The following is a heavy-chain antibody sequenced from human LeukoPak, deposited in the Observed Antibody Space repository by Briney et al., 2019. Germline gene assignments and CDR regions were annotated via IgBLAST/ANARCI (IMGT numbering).Heavy chain of an antibody. CDR3: ASMVRGVIIKIYYFDY. J-gene: IGHJ4*02. CDR2: IYYSGST. D-gene: IGHD3-10*01. V-gene: IGHV4-39*01. Sequence: SETLSLTCTVSGGSISSSSYYWGWIRQPPGKGLEWIVSIYYSGSTYYNPSLKSRVTISVDTSKNQFSLKLSSVTAADTAVYYCASMVRGVIIKIYYFDYWGQGTLVTVSS. CDR1: GGSISSSSYY.